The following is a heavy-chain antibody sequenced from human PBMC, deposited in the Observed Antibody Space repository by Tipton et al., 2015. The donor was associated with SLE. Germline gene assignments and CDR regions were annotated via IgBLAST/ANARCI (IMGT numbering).Heavy chain of an antibody. J-gene: IGHJ4*02. CDR1: GDSLTTNY. CDR3: ALAAAVGRIDY. Sequence: TLSLTCTVSGDSLTTNYWNWIRQPAGKGLEWIGRLYGSGSPTHYNPSLESRVTMSVDASKSQFSLKLSSVTAADTAFYYCALAAAVGRIDYWGQGMAVTVSS. V-gene: IGHV4-4*07. CDR2: LYGSGSPT. D-gene: IGHD6-25*01.